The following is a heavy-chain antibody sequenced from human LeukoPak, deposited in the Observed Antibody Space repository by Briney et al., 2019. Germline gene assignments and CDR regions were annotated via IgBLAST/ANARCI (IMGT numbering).Heavy chain of an antibody. CDR1: GGSISSYY. CDR2: IYYSGST. V-gene: IGHV4-59*01. CDR3: ARGRNQHDY. Sequence: SETLSLTCTVSGGSISSYYWSWIRQPPGKGLEWIGYIYYSGSTNYNPSLKSRVTISVDTSKNQSSLKVSSVTAADTAVYYCARGRNQHDYWGQGTLVTVSS. J-gene: IGHJ4*02. D-gene: IGHD1-14*01.